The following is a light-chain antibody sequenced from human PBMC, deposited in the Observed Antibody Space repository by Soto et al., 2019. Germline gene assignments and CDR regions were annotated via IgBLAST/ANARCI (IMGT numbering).Light chain of an antibody. V-gene: IGKV1-33*01. CDR1: QDISNR. CDR3: QQYDNLPRIT. J-gene: IGKJ4*01. CDR2: DAS. Sequence: DIPMTQSPSSLSASVGDRVTITCQASQDISNRLNWYQQKPGKDPKLTIYDASNLETSVPSRCSRSRSATDFSFTISSLHPEDIPTYYCQQYDNLPRITFRGGTKVESK.